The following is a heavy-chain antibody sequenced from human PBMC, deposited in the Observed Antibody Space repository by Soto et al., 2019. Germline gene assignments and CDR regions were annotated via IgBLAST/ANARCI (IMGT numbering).Heavy chain of an antibody. CDR2: ISRGGTI. CDR3: ATQAISYTWDV. J-gene: IGHJ6*02. Sequence: QVQLQESGPGLVKPSETLSLTCAGSDDGPYWWSWVRQSPGKGLEWSGEISRGGTINYNPSLKSRVSMSLDTAKNQLSLTLNSVTAADTALYYCATQAISYTWDVWGQGTTVTVSS. CDR1: DDGPYW. D-gene: IGHD4-4*01. V-gene: IGHV4-4*02.